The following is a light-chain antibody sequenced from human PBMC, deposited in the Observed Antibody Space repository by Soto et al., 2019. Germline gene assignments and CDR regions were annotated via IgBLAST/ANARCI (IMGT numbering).Light chain of an antibody. J-gene: IGLJ1*01. CDR3: SSYAGSPLYV. CDR2: EVS. V-gene: IGLV2-8*01. Sequence: QSVLTQPPSASGSPGQSVTISCTGTSXDVGGYNYVSWYQQHPGKAPKLMIYEVSKRPSGVPDRFSGSKSGNTASLTVSGLQAEDEADYYCSSYAGSPLYVCGTETKDTVL. CDR1: SXDVGGYNY.